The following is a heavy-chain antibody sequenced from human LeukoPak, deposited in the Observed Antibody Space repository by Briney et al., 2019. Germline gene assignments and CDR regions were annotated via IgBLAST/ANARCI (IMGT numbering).Heavy chain of an antibody. CDR1: GGSISSYY. CDR3: AKDPGYDILTGYYSY. V-gene: IGHV3-23*01. D-gene: IGHD3-9*01. CDR2: ISGSGGST. J-gene: IGHJ4*02. Sequence: ETLSLTCTVSGGSISSYYWSWVRQAPGKGLEWVSAISGSGGSTYYADSVKGRFTISRDNSKNTLYLQMNSLRAEDTAVYYCAKDPGYDILTGYYSYWGQGTLVTVSS.